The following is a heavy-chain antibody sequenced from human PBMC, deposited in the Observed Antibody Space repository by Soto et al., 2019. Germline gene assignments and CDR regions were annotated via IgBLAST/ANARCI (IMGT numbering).Heavy chain of an antibody. CDR2: IYPGDSDT. J-gene: IGHJ6*02. CDR3: ARHQYSSSFNSAYYYGMDV. CDR1: GYSFTSYW. V-gene: IGHV5-51*01. D-gene: IGHD6-13*01. Sequence: GESLKISCNGSGYSFTSYWIGWVRQMPGKGLEWMGIIYPGDSDTRYSPSFQGQVTISADKSISTAYLQWSSLKASDTAMYYCARHQYSSSFNSAYYYGMDVWGQGTTVTVSS.